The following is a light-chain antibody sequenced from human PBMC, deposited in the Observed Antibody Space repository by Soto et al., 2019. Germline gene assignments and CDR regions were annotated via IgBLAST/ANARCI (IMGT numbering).Light chain of an antibody. V-gene: IGLV2-11*01. CDR1: SSDVGYYDY. J-gene: IGLJ2*01. CDR3: SSYARRYTWV. CDR2: DVT. Sequence: QSVLTQPGSVSGSPGQSVTITCTGTSSDVGYYDYVSWCQQHPGKAPKLILYDVTKRPSGVPARFSGSKSGITASLTISGLQAEDEADYYCSSYARRYTWVFGGGTKLTVL.